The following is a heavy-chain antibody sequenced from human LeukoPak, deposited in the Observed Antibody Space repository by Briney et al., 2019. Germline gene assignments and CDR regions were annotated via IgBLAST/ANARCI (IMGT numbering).Heavy chain of an antibody. J-gene: IGHJ4*02. CDR3: ARTYGSGSYFFDY. V-gene: IGHV5-51*01. D-gene: IGHD3-10*01. CDR2: IYPGDSDT. CDR1: GYSFNNYW. Sequence: GESLKISCKGSGYSFNNYWIGWVRQMPGKGLEWMGIIYPGDSDTRYSPSFQGQVTISADKSFTTAYLQWSSLKASDTAMYYCARTYGSGSYFFDYWGQGTLVTVSS.